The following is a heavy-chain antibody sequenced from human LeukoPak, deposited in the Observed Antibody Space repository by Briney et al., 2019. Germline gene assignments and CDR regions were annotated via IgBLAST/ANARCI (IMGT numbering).Heavy chain of an antibody. CDR1: GGSISSSSSY. D-gene: IGHD1-14*01. CDR2: IYYSGSS. Sequence: SETLSLTCSVSGGSISSSSSYWGWIRQPPGKGLEWIGSIYYSGSSFDNPALKSRVTISVDTSKNQFSLKLGSVTAADTAVYYCAPGKVLRGNWFDPWGQGTLVTVSS. V-gene: IGHV4-39*07. J-gene: IGHJ5*02. CDR3: APGKVLRGNWFDP.